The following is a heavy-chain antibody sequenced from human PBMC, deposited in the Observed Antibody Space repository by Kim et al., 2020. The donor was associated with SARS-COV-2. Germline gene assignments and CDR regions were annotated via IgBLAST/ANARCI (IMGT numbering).Heavy chain of an antibody. CDR2: INPNSGGT. CDR1: GYTFTGYY. D-gene: IGHD1-26*01. J-gene: IGHJ6*02. CDR3: AREGEGTYIEGYYYGMDV. Sequence: ASVKVSCKASGYTFTGYYMHWVRQAPGQGLEWMGWINPNSGGTNYAQKFQGRVTMTRDTSISTAYMELSRLRSDDTAVYYCAREGEGTYIEGYYYGMDVWGQGTTVTVSS. V-gene: IGHV1-2*02.